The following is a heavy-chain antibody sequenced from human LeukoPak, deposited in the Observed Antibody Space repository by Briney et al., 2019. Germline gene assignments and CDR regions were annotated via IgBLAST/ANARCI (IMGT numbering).Heavy chain of an antibody. V-gene: IGHV1-69*05. CDR2: IIPIFGTA. J-gene: IGHJ4*02. Sequence: GASVKVSCKASGYTFTSYYMHWVRQAPGQGLEWMGRIIPIFGTANYAQKFQGRVTITTDESTSTAYMELSSLRSEDTAVYYCARGARIAAAGDYFDYWGQGTLVTVSS. CDR1: GYTFTSYY. CDR3: ARGARIAAAGDYFDY. D-gene: IGHD6-13*01.